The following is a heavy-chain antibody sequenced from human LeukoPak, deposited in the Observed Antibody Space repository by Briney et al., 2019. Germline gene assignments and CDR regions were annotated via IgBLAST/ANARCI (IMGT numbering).Heavy chain of an antibody. Sequence: GGSLRLSCAVSGFTVTVNYMSWVRQAPGKGLEWVSIIYKSGTISYADSVKGRFIISRDSSTNTLSLQMTSLRAEDTAVYYCAADFYTSYHLGYRGQGTLVTVS. CDR1: GFTVTVNY. CDR2: IYKSGTI. D-gene: IGHD3-16*01. V-gene: IGHV3-66*01. CDR3: AADFYTSYHLGY. J-gene: IGHJ4*02.